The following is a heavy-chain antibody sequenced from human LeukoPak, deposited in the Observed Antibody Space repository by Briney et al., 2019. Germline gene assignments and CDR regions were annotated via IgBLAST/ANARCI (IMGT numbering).Heavy chain of an antibody. D-gene: IGHD3-22*01. CDR1: GGTFSSYA. J-gene: IGHJ4*02. CDR2: ISAYNGNT. V-gene: IGHV1-18*01. CDR3: ARDHWSDVVVITEIFDY. Sequence: ASVKVSCKASGGTFSSYAISWVRQAPGQGLEWMGWISAYNGNTNYAQKLQGRVTMTTDTSTSTAYMELRSLRSDDTAVYYCARDHWSDVVVITEIFDYWDQGTLVTVSS.